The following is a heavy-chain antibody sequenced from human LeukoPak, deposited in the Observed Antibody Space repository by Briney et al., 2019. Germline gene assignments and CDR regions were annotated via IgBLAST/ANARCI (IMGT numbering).Heavy chain of an antibody. CDR2: IYPGDSDT. CDR3: ARLRAAEGGYYYYMDV. Sequence: GESLKISCKGSGYSFTTYWIGWVRQMSGKGLEWMGSIYPGDSDTKYSPSFEGLVTISADKSITSAYLQWSSLKASDTAMYYCARLRAAEGGYYYYMDVWGKGTTVAVSS. D-gene: IGHD2-15*01. CDR1: GYSFTTYW. V-gene: IGHV5-51*01. J-gene: IGHJ6*03.